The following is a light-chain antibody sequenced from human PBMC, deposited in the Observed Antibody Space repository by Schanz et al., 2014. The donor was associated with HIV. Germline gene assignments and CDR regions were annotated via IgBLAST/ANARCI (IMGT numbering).Light chain of an antibody. CDR1: SSNIGTNF. Sequence: QSVLTQPPSASGPPGQRVTISCSGSSSNIGTNFVYWYQQFPGRAPDLLIYRNNQRPSGIPDRFSGSKSGTSASLTIRGLRSEDEADYYCCSFAGTIWVFGGGTKLTVL. CDR3: CSFAGTIWV. V-gene: IGLV1-47*01. J-gene: IGLJ3*02. CDR2: RNN.